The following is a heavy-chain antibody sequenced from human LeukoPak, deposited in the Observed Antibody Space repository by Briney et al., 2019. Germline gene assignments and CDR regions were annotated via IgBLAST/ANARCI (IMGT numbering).Heavy chain of an antibody. J-gene: IGHJ3*02. Sequence: SETLSLTCTVSGGSISTSSYSWDWIRQTPGKGLEWIGNFYYSGSTYYNPSLKSRITISVDTSKNQFSLKLSSVTAADTAVYYCASHHSGASPSDAFDIWGQGTMVTVSS. CDR2: FYYSGST. CDR1: GGSISTSSYS. V-gene: IGHV4-39*01. CDR3: ASHHSGASPSDAFDI. D-gene: IGHD5-12*01.